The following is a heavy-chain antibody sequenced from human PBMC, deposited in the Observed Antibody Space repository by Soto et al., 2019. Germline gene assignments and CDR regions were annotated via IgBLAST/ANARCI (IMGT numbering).Heavy chain of an antibody. D-gene: IGHD2-2*01. Sequence: GGSLRLSCAASGFTFSSYAMSWVRQAPWKGLEWVSAISGSGGSTYYADSVKGRFTISRDNSKNTLYLQMNSLRAEDTAVYYCANYHYCSSTSCYESPWFDPWGQGTLVTVSS. CDR2: ISGSGGST. CDR1: GFTFSSYA. J-gene: IGHJ5*02. V-gene: IGHV3-23*01. CDR3: ANYHYCSSTSCYESPWFDP.